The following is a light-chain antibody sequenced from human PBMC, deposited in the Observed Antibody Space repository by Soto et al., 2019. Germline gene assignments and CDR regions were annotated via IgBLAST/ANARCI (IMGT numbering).Light chain of an antibody. V-gene: IGKV2-29*03. CDR3: MHGLALPIT. Sequence: DIVMTQTPLSLSVTPGQPASISCKSSRSLLYSNGKTYLYWYLQRPGQPPRLLIYEASILFSGVPHRFSGSGSGTDFTLEISRVEAEDVGIYYCMHGLALPITFAQGTRLDIK. J-gene: IGKJ5*01. CDR2: EAS. CDR1: RSLLYSNGKTY.